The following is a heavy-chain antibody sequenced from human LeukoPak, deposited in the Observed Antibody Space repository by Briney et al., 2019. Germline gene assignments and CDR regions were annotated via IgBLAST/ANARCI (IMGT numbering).Heavy chain of an antibody. Sequence: GGSLRLSCAASGFTFSSYAMSWVRQAPGKGLEWVSAISGGGVSTYYADSVKGRFTIFRDNSKDTLYLQINSLRAEDTAVYYCAKELEATVSFYFDYWGRGTLVTVSS. D-gene: IGHD4-17*01. CDR3: AKELEATVSFYFDY. CDR2: ISGGGVST. J-gene: IGHJ4*02. CDR1: GFTFSSYA. V-gene: IGHV3-23*01.